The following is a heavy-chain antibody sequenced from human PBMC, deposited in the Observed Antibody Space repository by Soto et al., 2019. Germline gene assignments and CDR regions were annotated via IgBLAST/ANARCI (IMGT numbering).Heavy chain of an antibody. CDR2: ISSDGNNK. Sequence: QVQLVESGGGVVQPGRSLRLSCAASGFTFDSYGMHWVRQAPGKGLEWVAVISSDGNNKYYADSVKGRFSIYRDNFNNILYLQMGSLRVEDTAVYYWVKDLLQNTVNTCGSWGQGTLVTVSS. CDR1: GFTFDSYG. D-gene: IGHD4-17*01. CDR3: VKDLLQNTVNTCGS. J-gene: IGHJ5*02. V-gene: IGHV3-30*18.